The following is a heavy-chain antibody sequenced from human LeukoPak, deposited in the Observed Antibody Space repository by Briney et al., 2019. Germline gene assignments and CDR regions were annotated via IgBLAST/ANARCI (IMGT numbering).Heavy chain of an antibody. CDR2: LDDSGNT. V-gene: IGHV4-39*02. J-gene: IGHJ5*02. CDR1: SGSVRSNYYS. Sequence: SETLSLTCSVSSGSVRSNYYSWAWIRQAPGKGLEWVGGLDDSGNTYYNPSLKSRLTMSVDTSKNHFSLNMKSVAAADTSVYYCARRLRIGAAEWFDPWGQGIMVTVSS. CDR3: ARRLRIGAAEWFDP. D-gene: IGHD2-15*01.